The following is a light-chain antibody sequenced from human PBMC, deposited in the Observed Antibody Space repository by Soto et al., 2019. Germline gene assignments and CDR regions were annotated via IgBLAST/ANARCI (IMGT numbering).Light chain of an antibody. Sequence: QSVLTQPPSASGTPGQGVTISCSGSSSNIGSNTISWYQQLPGTAPKLLIYSNNQRPSGVPDRFSGSKSGTSASLAISGLQSEDEADYYCAAWDDSLNGRGVFGTGTKVTVL. V-gene: IGLV1-44*01. CDR3: AAWDDSLNGRGV. J-gene: IGLJ1*01. CDR1: SSNIGSNT. CDR2: SNN.